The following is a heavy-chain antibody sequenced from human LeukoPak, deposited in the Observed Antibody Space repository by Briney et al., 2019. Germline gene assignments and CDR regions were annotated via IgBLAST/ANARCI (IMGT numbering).Heavy chain of an antibody. Sequence: GGSLTLSCAASGFTFNTYWMSWVRQAPGKGLEWVGTINEDGSEKYYVGSVKGRFSISRDNAKKSLLLHMSSLRAEDTAVYYCARAGGCTATRCSTTSAFDSWGQGTLVTVSS. CDR2: INEDGSEK. V-gene: IGHV3-7*03. CDR1: GFTFNTYW. D-gene: IGHD2-2*02. J-gene: IGHJ4*02. CDR3: ARAGGCTATRCSTTSAFDS.